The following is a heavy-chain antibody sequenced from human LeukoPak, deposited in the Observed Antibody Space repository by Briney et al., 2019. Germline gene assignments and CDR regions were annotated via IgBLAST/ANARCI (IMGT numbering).Heavy chain of an antibody. J-gene: IGHJ4*02. V-gene: IGHV1-8*03. CDR1: GYTFTSYD. CDR2: INPNSCNT. Sequence: ASVTVSCKASGYTFTSYDINWVRQATGQGLEWMGWINPNSCNTGYAQNFQGRVTITRNTSISTAYMELSSLRSEDTAVYYCARGHDYINYWGQGTLVTVSS. CDR3: ARGHDYINY.